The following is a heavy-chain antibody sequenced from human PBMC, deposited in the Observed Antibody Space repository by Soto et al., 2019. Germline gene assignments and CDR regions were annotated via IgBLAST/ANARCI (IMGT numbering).Heavy chain of an antibody. V-gene: IGHV1-18*01. J-gene: IGHJ6*04. D-gene: IGHD5-12*01. CDR1: GYTFTRSG. Sequence: GASVKVSCKASGYTFTRSGISWVRQAPGQGLEWMGWISTYNGDTNYAQTFQGRVTMTTDTSTSTVHMEVRSLRSDDTAVYYCAREGVAPYYYYGMDVWGEGTQVTVYS. CDR2: ISTYNGDT. CDR3: AREGVAPYYYYGMDV.